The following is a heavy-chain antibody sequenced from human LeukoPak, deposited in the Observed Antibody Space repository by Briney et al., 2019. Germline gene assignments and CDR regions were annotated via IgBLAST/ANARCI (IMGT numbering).Heavy chain of an antibody. CDR1: GYTFTSYD. CDR2: MNPNSGNT. V-gene: IGHV1-8*01. CDR3: ARASLYYDFWSGYYNYYYYYMGV. D-gene: IGHD3-3*01. J-gene: IGHJ6*03. Sequence: GASVKVSCKASGYTFTSYDINWVRQAPGQGREWMGWMNPNSGNTDYAQKFQGRVTMTRNTSISTAYMELSSLRSEDTAVYYCARASLYYDFWSGYYNYYYYYMGVWGKGTTVTVSS.